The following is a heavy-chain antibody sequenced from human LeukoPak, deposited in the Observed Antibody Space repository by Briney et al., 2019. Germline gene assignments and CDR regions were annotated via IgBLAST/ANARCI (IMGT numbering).Heavy chain of an antibody. CDR1: GGTFSSYA. V-gene: IGHV1-69*05. CDR2: IIPIFGTA. CDR3: ARDYYDSSGYYYGDY. J-gene: IGHJ4*02. Sequence: GASVKVSCKASGGTFSSYAISWVRQAPGQGLEWMGGIIPIFGTANYAQTFQGRVTMTRDTSISTAYMELSRLRSDDTAVYYCARDYYDSSGYYYGDYWGQGTLVTVSS. D-gene: IGHD3-22*01.